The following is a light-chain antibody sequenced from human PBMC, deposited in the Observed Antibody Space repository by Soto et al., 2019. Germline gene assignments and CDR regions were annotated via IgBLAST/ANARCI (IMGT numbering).Light chain of an antibody. J-gene: IGKJ1*01. CDR1: QSVSSSY. V-gene: IGKV3-20*01. CDR2: GDS. Sequence: EIQLTQSPGTLSLSPGERATLSCRASQSVSSSYLACYQQQHGQDPRQLMYGDSSRAAGIPPRLSGSGSGADLFLTISRLEPEDFVVYYCQQYDSSPQTFGQGTKVDIK. CDR3: QQYDSSPQT.